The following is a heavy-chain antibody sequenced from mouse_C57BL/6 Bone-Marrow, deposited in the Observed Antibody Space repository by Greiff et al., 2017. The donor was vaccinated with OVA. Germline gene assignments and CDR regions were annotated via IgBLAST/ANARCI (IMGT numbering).Heavy chain of an antibody. CDR1: GFTFSSYG. CDR2: ISSGGSYT. D-gene: IGHD3-2*02. J-gene: IGHJ3*01. V-gene: IGHV5-6*01. CDR3: ARPDSSGYWFAY. Sequence: EVKLMESGGDLVKPGGSLKLSCAASGFTFSSYGMSWVRQTPDKRLEWVATISSGGSYTYYPDSVKGRFTISRDNAKNTLYLQMSSLKAEDTAMYYSARPDSSGYWFAYWGQGTLVTVSA.